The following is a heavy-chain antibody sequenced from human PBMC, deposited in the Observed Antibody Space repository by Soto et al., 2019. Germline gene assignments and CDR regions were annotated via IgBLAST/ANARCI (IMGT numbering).Heavy chain of an antibody. V-gene: IGHV3-15*07. CDR1: GLKFSDAW. J-gene: IGHJ4*02. Sequence: EVQLVESGGGLVKPGDSLRLSCAVSGLKFSDAWMNWVRQAPGKGLEWVGRIKSKGGGETIDYAAPVKGRFAISRGDSRDTLYLQMNSLKTEDTAVYYCAWDNRGRFRTDHWGQGTLVTVSS. CDR2: IKSKGGGETI. CDR3: AWDNRGRFRTDH. D-gene: IGHD1-26*01.